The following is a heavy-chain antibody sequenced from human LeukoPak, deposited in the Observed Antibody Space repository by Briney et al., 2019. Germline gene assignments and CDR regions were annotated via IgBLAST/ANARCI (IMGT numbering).Heavy chain of an antibody. D-gene: IGHD5-24*01. Sequence: PSETLSLTCTVSSGSLRIDNWGWVRQPSGQGLEWIGYVFDSGRAIYNPSLKSRVSISLDTSKKQLSLSLTTVTAADTAVYYCARGAREGYNAWGQGTLVTVSS. CDR2: VFDSGRA. J-gene: IGHJ5*02. CDR1: SGSLRIDN. CDR3: ARGAREGYNA. V-gene: IGHV4-59*01.